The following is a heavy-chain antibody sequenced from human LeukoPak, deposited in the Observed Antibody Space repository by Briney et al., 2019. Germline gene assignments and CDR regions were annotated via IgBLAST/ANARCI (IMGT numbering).Heavy chain of an antibody. CDR2: IYYSGST. Sequence: PSETLSLTCTVSGGSISSGAYYWSWIRQHPGKGLEWIGYIYYSGSTYSNPSLKSRLTISVDTSKNQFSLKLSSVTAADMAVYYCARNGLPSQLVPDWFDPWGQGTLVTVSS. CDR3: ARNGLPSQLVPDWFDP. CDR1: GGSISSGAYY. D-gene: IGHD6-6*01. V-gene: IGHV4-31*03. J-gene: IGHJ5*02.